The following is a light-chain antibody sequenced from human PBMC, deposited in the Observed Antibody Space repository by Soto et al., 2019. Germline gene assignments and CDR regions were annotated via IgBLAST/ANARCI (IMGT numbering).Light chain of an antibody. J-gene: IGLJ1*01. CDR1: SSNIGAGYD. CDR2: GNS. V-gene: IGLV1-40*01. Sequence: QPVLTQPPSVSGAPGQRVTISCTGSSSNIGAGYDVHWYQQLPGTAPKLLIYGNSNRPSGVPDRFSGSKSGTSASLAITGLQAEDEADYYCQSYDRSLIYVFGTGTKLTVL. CDR3: QSYDRSLIYV.